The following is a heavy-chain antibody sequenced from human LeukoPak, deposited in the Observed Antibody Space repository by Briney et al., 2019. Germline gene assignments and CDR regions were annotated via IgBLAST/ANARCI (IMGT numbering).Heavy chain of an antibody. D-gene: IGHD3-10*01. CDR3: ARDRGSGTLNNWFDP. CDR1: GGSISSSSYY. Sequence: SETLSLTCTVSGGSISSSSYYWGWIRQPPGKGLEWIGSIYYSGSTYYNPSLKSRVTISVDTSKNQFSLKLGSVTAADTAVYYCARDRGSGTLNNWFDPWGQGALVTVSS. J-gene: IGHJ5*02. V-gene: IGHV4-39*07. CDR2: IYYSGST.